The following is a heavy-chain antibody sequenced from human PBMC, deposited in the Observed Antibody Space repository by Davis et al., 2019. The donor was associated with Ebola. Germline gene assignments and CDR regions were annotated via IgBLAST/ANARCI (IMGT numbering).Heavy chain of an antibody. CDR2: ISSSSSTI. CDR3: AKDTPDSGSYVGHY. V-gene: IGHV3-48*04. J-gene: IGHJ4*02. D-gene: IGHD1-26*01. Sequence: PGGSLRLSCAASGFTFSSYSMNWVRQAPGKGLEWVSYISSSSSTIYYADSVKGRFTISRDNAKNSPYLQMNSLRAEDTAVYYCAKDTPDSGSYVGHYWGQGTLVTVSS. CDR1: GFTFSSYS.